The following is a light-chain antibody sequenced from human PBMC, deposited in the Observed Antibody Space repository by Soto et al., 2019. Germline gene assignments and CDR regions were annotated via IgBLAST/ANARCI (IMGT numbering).Light chain of an antibody. CDR2: KAS. CDR3: QQYYSFPIT. Sequence: DTHIPRSHSTLSGPVPHTLTIPCWASQTIRSWLDWYQQKPGKAPKLLIYKASTLESGVPSRFSGSGSGTDFTVTISSLQLEDFATYYCQQYYSFPITFGEGTRLEIK. CDR1: QTIRSW. J-gene: IGKJ5*01. V-gene: IGKV1-5*03.